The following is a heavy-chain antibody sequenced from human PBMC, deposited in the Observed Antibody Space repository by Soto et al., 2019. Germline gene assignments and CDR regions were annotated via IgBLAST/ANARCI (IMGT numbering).Heavy chain of an antibody. D-gene: IGHD3-10*01. CDR3: ARAYGGDYFDY. CDR2: ISDDGSNK. J-gene: IGHJ4*02. V-gene: IGHV3-30-3*01. Sequence: QVQLVESGGGVVQPGRSLRLSCAASGFTFSSYAMHWVRQAPGKGLEWVAVISDDGSNKYYAASVKGRFTISRDNSKNTLYMQMNGLRAEDTAVYYCARAYGGDYFDYWGQGTLVTVSS. CDR1: GFTFSSYA.